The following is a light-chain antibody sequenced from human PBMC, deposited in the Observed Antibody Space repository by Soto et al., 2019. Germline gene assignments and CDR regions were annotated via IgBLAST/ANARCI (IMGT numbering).Light chain of an antibody. CDR3: SSHTTYSTRI. Sequence: QSALTHPASVSGSPGQSIAIFCTGTSSDIGSYNYVSWYQQHPGKAPKFIIHEVSNRPSGISDHFSGSKSGNTASLTISGLQADDEADYYCSSHTTYSTRIFGTGTKVNVL. J-gene: IGLJ1*01. V-gene: IGLV2-14*01. CDR1: SSDIGSYNY. CDR2: EVS.